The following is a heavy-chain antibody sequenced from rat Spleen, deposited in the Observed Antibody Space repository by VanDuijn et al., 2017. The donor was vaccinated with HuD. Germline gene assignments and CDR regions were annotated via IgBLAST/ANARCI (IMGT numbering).Heavy chain of an antibody. CDR1: GFTVNNDW. J-gene: IGHJ2*01. D-gene: IGHD1-11*01. Sequence: EVQLVESGGGLVQPGRSLKLSCVASGFTVNNDWMSWLRYAPGKGLVWVGSITNTGGSTYYRDTVKGGFTISRDNTKSNLYLKMDSMRCEDTATYCCATDQEGEWGQGVMVTVSS. V-gene: IGHV5-31*01. CDR2: ITNTGGST. CDR3: ATDQEGE.